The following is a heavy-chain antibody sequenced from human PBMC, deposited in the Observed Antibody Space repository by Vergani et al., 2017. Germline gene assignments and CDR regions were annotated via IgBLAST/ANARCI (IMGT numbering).Heavy chain of an antibody. CDR2: IYYSGSS. Sequence: QLQLQESGPGLVKPSETLFLTCTVSGGSISSSSYYWGWIRQPPGKGLEWIGSIYYSGSSYYNPSLESRVTISVDKSKNQFSLKLSSVTAADTAVYYWARPGSSEMVPFDYWGQGALVTVSS. D-gene: IGHD5-12*01. CDR1: GGSISSSSYY. CDR3: ARPGSSEMVPFDY. V-gene: IGHV4-39*01. J-gene: IGHJ4*02.